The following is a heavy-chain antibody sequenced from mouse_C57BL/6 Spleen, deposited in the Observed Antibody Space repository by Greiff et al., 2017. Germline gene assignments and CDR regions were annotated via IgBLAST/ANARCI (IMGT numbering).Heavy chain of an antibody. V-gene: IGHV10-1*01. Sequence: EVHLVESGGGLVQPKGSLKLSCAASGFSFNTYAMNWVRQAPGKGLEWVARIRSKSNNYATYYADSVKDRFTISRDDSESMLYLQMNNLKTEDTAMYYCVRHHDPYAMDYWGQGTSVTVSS. CDR1: GFSFNTYA. CDR2: IRSKSNNYAT. J-gene: IGHJ4*01. CDR3: VRHHDPYAMDY. D-gene: IGHD2-3*01.